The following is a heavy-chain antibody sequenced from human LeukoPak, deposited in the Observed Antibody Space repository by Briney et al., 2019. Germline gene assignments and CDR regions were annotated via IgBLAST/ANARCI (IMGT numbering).Heavy chain of an antibody. Sequence: PGGSLRLSCAASGFMSSDYYMSWIRQAPGEGLEWVSHISGSGSNIYYPDSVKGRFTISRDNAKNSLYLQMSSLRAEDTAVYYCARGTGEIDYWGQGTLVTVSS. D-gene: IGHD7-27*01. V-gene: IGHV3-11*04. CDR2: ISGSGSNI. J-gene: IGHJ4*02. CDR3: ARGTGEIDY. CDR1: GFMSSDYY.